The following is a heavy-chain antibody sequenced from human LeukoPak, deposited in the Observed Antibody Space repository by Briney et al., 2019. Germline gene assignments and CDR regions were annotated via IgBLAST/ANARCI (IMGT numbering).Heavy chain of an antibody. V-gene: IGHV3-21*01. CDR3: ARGDSVVTARFDY. D-gene: IGHD2-21*02. CDR1: GFTFSSYS. CDR2: ISSSSSYI. Sequence: GGSLRLSCAAPGFTFSSYSMNWVRQAPGKGLEWVSSISSSSSYIYYADSVKGRFTISRDNAKNSLYLQMNSLRAEDTAVYYCARGDSVVTARFDYWGQGTLVTVSS. J-gene: IGHJ4*02.